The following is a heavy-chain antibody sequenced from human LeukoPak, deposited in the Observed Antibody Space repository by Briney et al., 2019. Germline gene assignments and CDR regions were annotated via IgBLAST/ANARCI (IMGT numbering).Heavy chain of an antibody. CDR1: GGSFSGYY. V-gene: IGHV4-34*01. J-gene: IGHJ4*02. CDR3: AVRRITMVRGAFDY. D-gene: IGHD3-10*01. Sequence: SETLSLTCAVYGGSFSGYYWSWIRQPPGKGLEWIGEINRSGSTNYNPSLKSRVTISVDTSKNQFSLKLSSVTAADTAVYYCAVRRITMVRGAFDYWGQGTLVTVSS. CDR2: INRSGST.